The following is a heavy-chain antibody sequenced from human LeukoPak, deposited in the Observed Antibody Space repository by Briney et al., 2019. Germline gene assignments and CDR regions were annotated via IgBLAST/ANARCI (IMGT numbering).Heavy chain of an antibody. CDR3: ARVVWDCSSNSCLRGAFDI. CDR2: IYSGGST. V-gene: IGHV3-66*01. Sequence: SGGSLRLSCAASGFTVSSNYMSWVRQAPGKGLEWVSVIYSGGSTYYADSVKGRFTISRDNAKNSLYLQMNSLRAEDTAVYYCARVVWDCSSNSCLRGAFDIWGQGTMVTVSS. CDR1: GFTVSSNY. D-gene: IGHD2-2*01. J-gene: IGHJ3*02.